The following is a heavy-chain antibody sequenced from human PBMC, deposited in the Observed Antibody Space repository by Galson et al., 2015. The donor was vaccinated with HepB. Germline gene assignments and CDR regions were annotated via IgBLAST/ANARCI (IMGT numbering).Heavy chain of an antibody. Sequence: PALVKPTQTLTLTCAVSGFSLSNARMGVSWIRQPPGNALECLAHIFSNDKNSYSTSLKSRLTISQDTSKSQVVLTMTNMDPVDTATYYCARRAVAGRGVGGVGGNYFDYWGQGTLVTVSS. V-gene: IGHV2-26*01. J-gene: IGHJ4*02. D-gene: IGHD6-19*01. CDR1: GFSLSNARMG. CDR2: IFSNDKN. CDR3: ARRAVAGRGVGGVGGNYFDY.